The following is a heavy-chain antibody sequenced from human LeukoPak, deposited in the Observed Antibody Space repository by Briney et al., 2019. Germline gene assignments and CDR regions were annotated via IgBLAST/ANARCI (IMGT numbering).Heavy chain of an antibody. D-gene: IGHD2-2*02. J-gene: IGHJ4*02. CDR3: TRHTGMYYFDY. Sequence: SETLSLTCAVYGGSFSGYYWSWIRQPPGKGLEWIGEINHSGSTNYNPSLKSRVTISVDTSKNQFSLKLTSVTAADTAVYYCTRHTGMYYFDYWGQGALVTVSS. V-gene: IGHV4-34*01. CDR1: GGSFSGYY. CDR2: INHSGST.